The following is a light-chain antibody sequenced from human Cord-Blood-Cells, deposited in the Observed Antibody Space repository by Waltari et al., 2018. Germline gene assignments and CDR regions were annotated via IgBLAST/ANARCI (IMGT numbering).Light chain of an antibody. CDR2: YKSDSDK. CDR3: MIWHSSAVV. Sequence: QAVLTQPSSLSASPGASASLTCTLRSGINVGTNRIYLYQQKPGSPPQYLLRYKSDSDKQQGSGVPSRFSGSKDASANAGILLISGLQSEDEADYYCMIWHSSAVVFGGGTKLTVL. J-gene: IGLJ2*01. CDR1: SGINVGTNR. V-gene: IGLV5-45*02.